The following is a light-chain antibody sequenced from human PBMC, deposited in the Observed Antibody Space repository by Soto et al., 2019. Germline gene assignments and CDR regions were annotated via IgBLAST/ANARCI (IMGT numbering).Light chain of an antibody. CDR1: RSVSSSY. Sequence: EIVLTQSPGTLSLSPGERATLSCRASRSVSSSYLAWYQQKPGQAPRLLIFGGSSRATGIPDRFSGSGSGTDFTLTISRLEPEDFEVYYCQQYGSSPRTFGQGTKVESK. V-gene: IGKV3-20*01. CDR3: QQYGSSPRT. CDR2: GGS. J-gene: IGKJ1*01.